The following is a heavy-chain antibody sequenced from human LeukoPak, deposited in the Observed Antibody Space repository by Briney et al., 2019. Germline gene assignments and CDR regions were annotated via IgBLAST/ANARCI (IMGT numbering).Heavy chain of an antibody. CDR1: GLTLSTYA. J-gene: IGHJ6*02. CDR3: AKDLHYYGMDV. Sequence: GGSLRLSCAASGLTLSTYAMNWVRQAPRKGLEWVSVFLGSGGGTAYADSVKGRFTISRDNSKNTLYLQMNTLRAEDTAVYYCAKDLHYYGMDVWGPGTTVTVSS. CDR2: FLGSGGGT. V-gene: IGHV3-23*01.